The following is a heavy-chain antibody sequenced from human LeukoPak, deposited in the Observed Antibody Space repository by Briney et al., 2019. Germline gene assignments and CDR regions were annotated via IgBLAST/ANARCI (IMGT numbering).Heavy chain of an antibody. D-gene: IGHD1-26*01. CDR1: GGSISSYY. V-gene: IGHV4-59*01. CDR2: IYYSGST. J-gene: IGHJ4*02. Sequence: SETLSLTCTVSGGSISSYYWSWIRQPPGKGLEWIGYIYYSGSTNYNPSLKSPVTISVDTSKNQFSLKLSSVTAADTAVYYCARDRAGAIDYWGQGTLVTVSS. CDR3: ARDRAGAIDY.